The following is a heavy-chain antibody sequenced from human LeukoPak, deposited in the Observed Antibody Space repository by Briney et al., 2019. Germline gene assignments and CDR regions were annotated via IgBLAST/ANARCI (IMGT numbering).Heavy chain of an antibody. V-gene: IGHV4-34*01. D-gene: IGHD6-6*01. CDR3: ARIAARGQYFDY. CDR2: INHSGST. J-gene: IGHJ4*02. Sequence: PSETLSLTCAVYGGSFSGYYWNWIRQPPGKGLEWIGEINHSGSTNYNPSLKSRVTISVDTSKNQFSLKLSSVTAADTAVYYCARIAARGQYFDYWGQGTLVTVSS. CDR1: GGSFSGYY.